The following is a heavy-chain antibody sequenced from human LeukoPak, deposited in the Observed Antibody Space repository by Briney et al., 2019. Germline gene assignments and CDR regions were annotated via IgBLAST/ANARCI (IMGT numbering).Heavy chain of an antibody. CDR1: GYTLRDYY. Sequence: SVKVSCEASGYTLRDYYIYWVRQAPGQGLEWMGRIIPILGIANYAQKFQGRVTITADKSTSTAYMELSSLRSEDTAVYYCARGQGSLDSSGYLFDYWGQGTLVTVSS. D-gene: IGHD3-22*01. J-gene: IGHJ4*02. V-gene: IGHV1-69*04. CDR2: IIPILGIA. CDR3: ARGQGSLDSSGYLFDY.